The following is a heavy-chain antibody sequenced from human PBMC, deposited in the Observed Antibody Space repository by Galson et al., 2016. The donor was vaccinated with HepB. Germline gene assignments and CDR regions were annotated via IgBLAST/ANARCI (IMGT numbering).Heavy chain of an antibody. CDR3: ARRKGLRFLQFDP. Sequence: QSGAEVKKPGEFLNISCKASGYVFAAYWISWVRQMPGKGLEWMGRIDPSDCHSDYNPSFQGHVTFSCDRSITTVYLHWSNLRPSDSGIYFCARRKGLRFLQFDPWGQGTLVTVSS. V-gene: IGHV5-10-1*01. CDR2: IDPSDCHS. D-gene: IGHD3-3*01. J-gene: IGHJ5*02. CDR1: GYVFAAYW.